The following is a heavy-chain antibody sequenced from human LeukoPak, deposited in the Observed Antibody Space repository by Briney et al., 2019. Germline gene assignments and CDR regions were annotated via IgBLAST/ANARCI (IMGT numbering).Heavy chain of an antibody. D-gene: IGHD3-22*01. Sequence: GGSLRLSCAASGFTFSSYSMNWVRQAPGEGLEWVSSISSSSYIYYADSVKGRFTISRDNAKNSLYLQMNSLRAEDTAVYYCARDPDRGGYSMFDYWGQGTLVTVSS. CDR2: ISSSSYI. J-gene: IGHJ4*02. CDR1: GFTFSSYS. CDR3: ARDPDRGGYSMFDY. V-gene: IGHV3-21*01.